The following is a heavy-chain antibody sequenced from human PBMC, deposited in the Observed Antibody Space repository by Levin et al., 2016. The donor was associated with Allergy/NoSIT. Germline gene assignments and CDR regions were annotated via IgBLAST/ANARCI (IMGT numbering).Heavy chain of an antibody. CDR2: ISSSSTI. V-gene: IGHV3-48*01. CDR1: GFPFSNYA. J-gene: IGHJ3*02. Sequence: GGSLRLSCAGSGFPFSNYAMNWVRQAPGKGLEWVSYISSSSTIYYADSVKGRFTISRDNAKNSLYLQMNSLRAEDTAVYYCARSGGFDIWGQGTMVTVSS. CDR3: ARSGGFDI. D-gene: IGHD3-10*01.